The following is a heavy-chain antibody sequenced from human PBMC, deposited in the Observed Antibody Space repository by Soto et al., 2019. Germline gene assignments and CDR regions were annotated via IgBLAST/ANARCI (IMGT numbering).Heavy chain of an antibody. V-gene: IGHV3-66*01. J-gene: IGHJ4*02. CDR1: GFTVSSNY. CDR2: IYSGGST. CDR3: ARDPGYCSSTSCYAY. D-gene: IGHD2-2*01. Sequence: GGSLRLSCAASGFTVSSNYMSWVRQAPGKGLEWVSVIYSGGSTYYADSVKGRFTISRGNSKNTLYLQMNSLRAEDTAVYYCARDPGYCSSTSCYAYWGQGTLVTVSS.